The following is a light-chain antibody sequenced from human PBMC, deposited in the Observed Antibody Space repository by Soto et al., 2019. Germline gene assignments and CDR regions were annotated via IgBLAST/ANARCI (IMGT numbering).Light chain of an antibody. CDR2: GAS. V-gene: IGKV3-20*01. J-gene: IGKJ1*01. CDR1: QSLTNNY. Sequence: EIVLTESPGTLSLAPGEGATLSCRASQSLTNNYCAWYQQKPGRALRLLIYGASTRATGVPDRFSGSGSGTDFTLTISRLEPEDFAVYYCQQYGSSPKTFGQGTKVDIK. CDR3: QQYGSSPKT.